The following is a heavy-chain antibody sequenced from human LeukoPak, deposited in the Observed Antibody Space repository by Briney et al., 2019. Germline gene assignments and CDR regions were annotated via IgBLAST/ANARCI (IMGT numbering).Heavy chain of an antibody. CDR1: GFTFSSYW. J-gene: IGHJ4*02. CDR3: AREEGYCSSTSCYRRSYYFDY. D-gene: IGHD2-2*02. V-gene: IGHV3-7*01. Sequence: GRSLRLSCAASGFTFSSYWMSWVRQAPGKGLEWVANIKQDGSEKYYVDSVKGRFTISRDNAKNSLYLQMNSLRAEDTAVYYCAREEGYCSSTSCYRRSYYFDYWGQGTLVTVSS. CDR2: IKQDGSEK.